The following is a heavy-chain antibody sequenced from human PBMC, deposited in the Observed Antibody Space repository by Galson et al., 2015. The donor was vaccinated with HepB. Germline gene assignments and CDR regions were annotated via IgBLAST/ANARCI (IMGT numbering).Heavy chain of an antibody. CDR2: ISGSGGST. CDR1: GFTFSSYG. J-gene: IGHJ4*02. V-gene: IGHV3-23*01. CDR3: APRSWSSGLLY. D-gene: IGHD6-19*01. Sequence: SLRLSCAASGFTFSSYGMSWVRQAPGKGLEWVSAISGSGGSTYYADSVKGRFTISRDNSKNTLYLQMNSLRAEDTAVYYCAPRSWSSGLLYWGQGTLVTVSS.